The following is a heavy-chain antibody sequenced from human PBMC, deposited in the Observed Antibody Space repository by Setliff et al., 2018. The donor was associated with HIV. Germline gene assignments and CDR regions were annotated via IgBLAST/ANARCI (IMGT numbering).Heavy chain of an antibody. J-gene: IGHJ4*02. CDR1: GFSFSSYW. CDR2: IGSSGTPI. V-gene: IGHV3-48*04. CDR3: ARVRSPFYFDY. Sequence: GGSLRLSCAASGFSFSSYWMSWVRQAPGKGLEWLSYIGSSGTPIYYADSVKGRFTISRDNAKNSLNLQMNSLRAEDTAVCYCARVRSPFYFDYWGQGTLVTVSS.